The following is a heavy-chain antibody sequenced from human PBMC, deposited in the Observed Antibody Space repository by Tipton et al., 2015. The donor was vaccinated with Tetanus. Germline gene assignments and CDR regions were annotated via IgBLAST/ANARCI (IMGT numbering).Heavy chain of an antibody. Sequence: TLSLTCTVSGGSISGGDYVWNWIRQPPGKGLEWIGEINHRGGTMYNPSLKSRVTISGETSRNQFSLNLTSVTAADTAVYYCARHSSLRALNYWGQGTLVTASS. CDR3: ARHSSLRALNY. J-gene: IGHJ4*02. D-gene: IGHD3-9*01. CDR2: INHRGGT. CDR1: GGSISGGDYV. V-gene: IGHV4-39*01.